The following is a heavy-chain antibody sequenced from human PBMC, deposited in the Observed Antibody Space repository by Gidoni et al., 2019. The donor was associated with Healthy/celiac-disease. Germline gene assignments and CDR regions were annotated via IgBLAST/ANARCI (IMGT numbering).Heavy chain of an antibody. D-gene: IGHD4-17*01. V-gene: IGHV3-21*01. CDR3: ARDGSDYGSADYYYYYMDV. J-gene: IGHJ6*03. CDR2: ISSSSSYI. CDR1: GFTFSSQR. Sequence: EVQLVESGGGLVKPGGSLRLSCAASGFTFSSQRMIWVRQAPGKGLEWVSSISSSSSYIYYADSVKGRFTISRDNAKNSLYLQMNSLRAEDTAVYYCARDGSDYGSADYYYYYMDVWGKGTTVTVSS.